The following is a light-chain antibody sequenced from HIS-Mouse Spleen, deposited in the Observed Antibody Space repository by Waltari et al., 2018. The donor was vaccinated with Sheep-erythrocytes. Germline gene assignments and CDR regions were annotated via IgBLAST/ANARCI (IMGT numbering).Light chain of an antibody. Sequence: QSALTQPRPVSGSPGQSVTISCTGTSSDVGGYNYVSWYQQHPGKAPKLMIYDVSKRPSGVPDRFSGSKSGNTASLTISGLQAEDEADCYCGSYAGSYNHVFATGTKVTVL. CDR2: DVS. J-gene: IGLJ1*01. CDR3: GSYAGSYNHV. V-gene: IGLV2-11*01. CDR1: SSDVGGYNY.